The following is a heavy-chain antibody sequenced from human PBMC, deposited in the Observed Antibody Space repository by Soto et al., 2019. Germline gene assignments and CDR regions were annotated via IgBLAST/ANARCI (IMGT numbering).Heavy chain of an antibody. CDR3: ARDGTASDDEAKTYDY. D-gene: IGHD1-1*01. V-gene: IGHV3-21*01. J-gene: IGHJ4*02. CDR2: ISSSSRYI. CDR1: GFTFSSYS. Sequence: EVQLVESGGGLVKPGGSLRLSCAASGFTFSSYSMNWVRQAPGKGLEWVSSISSSSRYIYYADSVKGRFTISRDNAKNSLYLQMNSLRAEDTAVYYCARDGTASDDEAKTYDYWGQGTLVTVSS.